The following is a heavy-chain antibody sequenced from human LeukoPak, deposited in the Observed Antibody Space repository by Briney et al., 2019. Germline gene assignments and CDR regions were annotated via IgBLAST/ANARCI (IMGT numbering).Heavy chain of an antibody. V-gene: IGHV4-30-4*08. CDR2: IYYSGST. D-gene: IGHD3-22*01. CDR1: GGSISSGDYY. CDR3: AREVVDMKYYFDY. Sequence: PSETLSLTCTVSGGSISSGDYYWSWIRQPPGKGLEWIGYIYYSGSTYYNPSLKSRVTISVDTSKNQFSLKLSSVTAADTDVYYCAREVVDMKYYFDYWGQGTLVTVSS. J-gene: IGHJ4*02.